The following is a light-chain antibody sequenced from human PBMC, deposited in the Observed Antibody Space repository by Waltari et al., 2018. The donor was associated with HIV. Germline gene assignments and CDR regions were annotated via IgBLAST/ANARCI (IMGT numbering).Light chain of an antibody. CDR2: DVN. J-gene: IGLJ1*01. CDR1: SNDVGGYNY. Sequence: QSALTQPPSASGSPGQSVTISCTGTSNDVGGYNYVSWYQQHPGKAPKLMIYDVNRRPSGVPDRFSGSNSGNTASLTVSGLQAEDEADYFCSSYAGSSSFVFGTGTKVTVL. V-gene: IGLV2-8*01. CDR3: SSYAGSSSFV.